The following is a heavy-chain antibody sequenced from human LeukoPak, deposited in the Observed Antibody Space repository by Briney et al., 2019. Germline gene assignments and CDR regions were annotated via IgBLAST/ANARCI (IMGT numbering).Heavy chain of an antibody. Sequence: PSETLSLTCAVYGGSFSGYYWSWIRQPPGKGLEWIGEINHSGSTNYNPSLKSRVTISADTSKNQFSLTLSSVTAADTSVYYCASDTVAGTGWGQGTLVTVSS. D-gene: IGHD6-19*01. V-gene: IGHV4-34*01. J-gene: IGHJ4*02. CDR1: GGSFSGYY. CDR2: INHSGST. CDR3: ASDTVAGTG.